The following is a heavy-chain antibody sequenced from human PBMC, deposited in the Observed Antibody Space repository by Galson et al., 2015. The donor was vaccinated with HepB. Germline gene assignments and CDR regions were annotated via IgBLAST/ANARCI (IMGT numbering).Heavy chain of an antibody. Sequence: SLRLSCAASGFTFSTYAMHWVRQAPGKGLEWVAVILYDGSNKFYADSVKGRFTIPRDNSKNTLYLQMNSLRAEDTAVYYCARGAVEDFFDYWGQGTLVTVSS. J-gene: IGHJ4*02. V-gene: IGHV3-30-3*01. D-gene: IGHD2-21*01. CDR1: GFTFSTYA. CDR2: ILYDGSNK. CDR3: ARGAVEDFFDY.